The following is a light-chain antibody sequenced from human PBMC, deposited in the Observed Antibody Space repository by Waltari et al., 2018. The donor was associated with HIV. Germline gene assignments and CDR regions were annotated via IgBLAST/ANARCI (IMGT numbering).Light chain of an antibody. Sequence: QSALTQPASVSGSPGQSITISCTGTSSDVGGYNYVSWYQQHPGKAPKLMIYEVSNRPSGVSNRFSGSKSGNTASLTISGLQAEDEADYYCSSYTSSSILNWVFGGGIKLTVL. CDR3: SSYTSSSILNWV. V-gene: IGLV2-14*01. CDR1: SSDVGGYNY. CDR2: EVS. J-gene: IGLJ3*02.